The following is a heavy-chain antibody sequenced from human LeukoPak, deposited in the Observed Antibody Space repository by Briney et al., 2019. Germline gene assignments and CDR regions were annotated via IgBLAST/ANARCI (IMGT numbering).Heavy chain of an antibody. CDR2: ISGSGGST. D-gene: IGHD4-17*01. V-gene: IGHV3-23*01. CDR1: GFTFGDYF. CDR3: AKDSSERSTVTTPDAFDI. J-gene: IGHJ3*02. Sequence: GGSLRLSCTPSGFTFGDYFMSWFRQAPGKGLEWVSAISGSGGSTYYADSVKGRFTISRDNSKNTLYLQVNSLRAEGTAVYYCAKDSSERSTVTTPDAFDIWGQGTMVTVSS.